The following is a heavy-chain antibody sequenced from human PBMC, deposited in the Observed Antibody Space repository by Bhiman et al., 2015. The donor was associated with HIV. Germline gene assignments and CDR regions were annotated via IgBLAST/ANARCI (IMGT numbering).Heavy chain of an antibody. CDR2: ISTTGSTI. Sequence: EVQLVESGGALVQPGGSLRLSCVASGFTFNSYWMHWVRQAPGKGLEWVSYISTTGSTIYYADSVKGRFTISRDNAKNSLYLQMNSLRAEDTAVYYCARAPCGNCYPTPYYFDYWGQGTLVTVSS. V-gene: IGHV3-48*03. CDR3: ARAPCGNCYPTPYYFDY. CDR1: GFTFNSYW. J-gene: IGHJ4*02. D-gene: IGHD2-15*01.